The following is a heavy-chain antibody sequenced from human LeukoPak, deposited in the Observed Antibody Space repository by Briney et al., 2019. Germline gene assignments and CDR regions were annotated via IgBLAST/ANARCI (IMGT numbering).Heavy chain of an antibody. CDR3: ARQDFRWFDP. D-gene: IGHD3-3*01. CDR2: IYTSGST. J-gene: IGHJ5*02. CDR1: GGSISSYY. V-gene: IGHV4-4*09. Sequence: KPSETLSLTCTVSGGSISSYYWSWIRQPPGKGLEWIGYIYTSGSTNYNPSLKSRVTISVDTSKNQFSLKLSSVTAADTAVYYCARQDFRWFDPWGQGTLVTASS.